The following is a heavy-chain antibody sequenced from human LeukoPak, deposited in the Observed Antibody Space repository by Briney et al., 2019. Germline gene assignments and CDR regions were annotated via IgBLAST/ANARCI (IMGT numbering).Heavy chain of an antibody. D-gene: IGHD3-22*01. CDR1: GFTFSGYP. CDR3: AKDRLNYYDSSGYYRHSHFDY. V-gene: IGHV3-30-3*02. Sequence: PGKSLRLSCAASGFTFSGYPIHWVRQAPGKGLEWVAVISYDGSNKYYADSVKGRFTISRDNSKNTLYLQMNSLRAEDTAVYYCAKDRLNYYDSSGYYRHSHFDYWGQGTLVTVSS. J-gene: IGHJ4*02. CDR2: ISYDGSNK.